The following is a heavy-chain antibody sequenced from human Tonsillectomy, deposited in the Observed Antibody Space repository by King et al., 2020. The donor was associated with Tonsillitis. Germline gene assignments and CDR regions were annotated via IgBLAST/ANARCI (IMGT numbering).Heavy chain of an antibody. Sequence: VQLQQWGAGLLKPSETLSLTCAVSGGSFSDHSWSWIRHPPGKGLEWIGEINHSGTTYYNPSFKSRVTISVETSKNQFSLKLSSVTAAETAVYYGARGPSPIFGVVFTPPTNFDHWGQGTLVTVS. J-gene: IGHJ4*02. CDR2: INHSGTT. D-gene: IGHD3-3*02. CDR3: ARGPSPIFGVVFTPPTNFDH. V-gene: IGHV4-34*01. CDR1: GGSFSDHS.